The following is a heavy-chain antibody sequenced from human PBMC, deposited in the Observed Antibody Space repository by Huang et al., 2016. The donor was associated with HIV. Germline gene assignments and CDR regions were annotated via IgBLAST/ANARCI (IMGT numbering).Heavy chain of an antibody. CDR3: SRDDFWSGYSDYYGLDV. CDR2: ISGGGGNT. J-gene: IGHJ6*02. CDR1: GFTFNSYA. D-gene: IGHD3-3*01. V-gene: IGHV3-23*01. Sequence: EVQLLESGGGLVQPGGSLRLSCAASGFTFNSYAMSWVRQAPGKGLEWGSAISGGGGNTYYADSVKGRFTISRDNSKNTLFLQMSGLRAEDTAVYYCSRDDFWSGYSDYYGLDVWGQGTTVTVSS.